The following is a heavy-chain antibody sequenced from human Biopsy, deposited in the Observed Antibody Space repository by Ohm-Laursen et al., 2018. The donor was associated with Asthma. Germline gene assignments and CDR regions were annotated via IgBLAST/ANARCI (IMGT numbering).Heavy chain of an antibody. CDR3: AKEVFPGWELRRGPDS. CDR1: GFTFSNYG. J-gene: IGHJ4*02. CDR2: ISFDGSNK. V-gene: IGHV3-30*18. D-gene: IGHD1-26*01. Sequence: SLRLSCAATGFTFSNYGMHWVRQAPGKGLDWVAVISFDGSNKNYTDSVKGRFTISRDNSRNTLHLEMNSLRAEGTAVYFCAKEVFPGWELRRGPDSWGQGTLVTVSS.